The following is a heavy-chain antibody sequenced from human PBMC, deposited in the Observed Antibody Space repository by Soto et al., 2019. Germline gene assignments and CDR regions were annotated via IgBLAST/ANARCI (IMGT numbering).Heavy chain of an antibody. CDR1: GGSISSSNW. CDR3: ARVSGTVTTTSYYYDGMDV. J-gene: IGHJ6*02. Sequence: SETLSLTCAVSGGSISSSNWWSWVRQPPGKGLEWIGEIYHSGSTNYNPSLKSRVTISVDKSKNQFSLKLSSVTAADTAVYYCARVSGTVTTTSYYYDGMDVWGQGTTVTVSS. D-gene: IGHD4-17*01. V-gene: IGHV4-4*02. CDR2: IYHSGST.